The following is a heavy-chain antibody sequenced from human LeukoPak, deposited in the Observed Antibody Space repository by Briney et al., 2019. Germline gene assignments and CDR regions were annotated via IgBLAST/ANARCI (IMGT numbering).Heavy chain of an antibody. CDR1: GGSISSYY. V-gene: IGHV4-59*01. CDR3: ARGWGYCSGGNCYFTYFDY. D-gene: IGHD2-15*01. CDR2: IDYRGTT. Sequence: SQTLSLTCTVSGGSISSYYWSWIRQPPGKGMEWNGYIDYRGTTNYNPSLKSRVTISVDPSKSQFSLRLSSVTAADTAVYYCARGWGYCSGGNCYFTYFDYWGQGALVTVSS. J-gene: IGHJ4*02.